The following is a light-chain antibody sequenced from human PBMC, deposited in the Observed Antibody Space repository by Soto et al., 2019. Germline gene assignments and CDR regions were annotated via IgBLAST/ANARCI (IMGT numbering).Light chain of an antibody. J-gene: IGLJ1*01. CDR1: SSDVGGYNY. CDR3: SSYTSSSTLV. Sequence: QSALTQPASVSGSPGQSITISCTGTSSDVGGYNYVSWYQQHPGKAPKLLIYEVSNRPSGVSNRFSGSKSGNTSPLTIAGIQAEDDADYYCSSYTSSSTLVFGNGTKVNV. CDR2: EVS. V-gene: IGLV2-14*01.